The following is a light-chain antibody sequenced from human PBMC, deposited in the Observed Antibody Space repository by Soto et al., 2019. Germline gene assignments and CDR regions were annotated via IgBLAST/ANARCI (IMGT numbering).Light chain of an antibody. J-gene: IGKJ5*01. CDR1: QGISSY. CDR3: QQLNIDSYPIT. CDR2: AAS. V-gene: IGKV1-9*01. Sequence: IQLTQSPSSLSASVGDRVTITCRGSQGISSYLAWYQQKPGKAPKLLIKAASRLQTGVPSRFSGSGSGTDFTLTISGLQPDDFATYYCQQLNIDSYPITFGQGTRLEIK.